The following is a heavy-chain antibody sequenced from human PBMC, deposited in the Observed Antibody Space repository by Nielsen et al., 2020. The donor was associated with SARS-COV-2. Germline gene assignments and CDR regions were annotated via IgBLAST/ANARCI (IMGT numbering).Heavy chain of an antibody. D-gene: IGHD4-11*01. CDR1: GYSSGYSFTTYW. V-gene: IGHV5-51*01. Sequence: GESLKISCKGSGYSSGYSFTTYWIAWVRQMPGKGLEWMGIVYPGDSDTRYNPSFQGQVTISADKSLTTAYLQWSSLKASDTAMYYCARHRHTDYSRSYYYGMDVWGQGTTVTVSS. J-gene: IGHJ6*02. CDR2: VYPGDSDT. CDR3: ARHRHTDYSRSYYYGMDV.